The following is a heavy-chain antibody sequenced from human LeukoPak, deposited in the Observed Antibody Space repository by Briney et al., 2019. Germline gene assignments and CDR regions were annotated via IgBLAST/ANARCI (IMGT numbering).Heavy chain of an antibody. V-gene: IGHV3-21*01. CDR2: ISSSSSYI. Sequence: GGSLRLSCAASGFTFSSYSMNWVRQAPGKGLEWVSSISSSSSYIYYADSVRGRFTISRDNAKNSLYLQMNSLRAEDTAVYYCAREPESAYYYYYMDVWGKGTTVTVSS. CDR3: AREPESAYYYYYMDV. CDR1: GFTFSSYS. D-gene: IGHD2/OR15-2a*01. J-gene: IGHJ6*03.